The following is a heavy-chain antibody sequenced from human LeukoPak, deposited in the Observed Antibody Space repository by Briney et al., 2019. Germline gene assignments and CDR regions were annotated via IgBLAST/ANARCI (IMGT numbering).Heavy chain of an antibody. CDR2: IYSGGST. CDR3: ARLLWVYWYFDL. V-gene: IGHV3-53*01. J-gene: IGHJ2*01. CDR1: GFTVSSNY. Sequence: GGSLRLSCAASGFTVSSNYMNWVRQAPGKGLEWVSVIYSGGSTYYADSVKGRFTISRDNSKNTLYLQMNSLRAEDTAVYYCARLLWVYWYFDLWGRGTLVTVSS. D-gene: IGHD2-15*01.